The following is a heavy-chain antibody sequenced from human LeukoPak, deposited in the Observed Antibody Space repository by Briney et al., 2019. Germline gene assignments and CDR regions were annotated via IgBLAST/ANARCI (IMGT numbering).Heavy chain of an antibody. V-gene: IGHV3-23*01. CDR1: GFTFSSSA. J-gene: IGHJ4*02. D-gene: IGHD2-15*01. Sequence: GGSLRLSCAASGFTFSSSAMSWVRQAPGKGLEWVSAISNNGGYTYYADSVQGRFTISRDNSKSTLCLQMNSLRAEDTAVYYYAKQLGYCSDGSCYFPYWGQGTLVTVSS. CDR3: AKQLGYCSDGSCYFPY. CDR2: ISNNGGYT.